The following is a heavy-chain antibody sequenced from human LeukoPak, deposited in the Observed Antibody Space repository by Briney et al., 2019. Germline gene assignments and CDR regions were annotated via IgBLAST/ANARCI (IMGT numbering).Heavy chain of an antibody. CDR2: IIPILGIA. V-gene: IGHV1-69*02. CDR1: GYTFTSYY. CDR3: ARSPGGTYYYDSSGPFDY. D-gene: IGHD3-22*01. Sequence: ASVKVSCKASGYTFTSYYMHWVRQAPGQGLEWMGRIIPILGIANYAQKFQGRVTITADKSTSTAYMELSSLRSEDTAVYYCARSPGGTYYYDSSGPFDYWGQGTLVTVSS. J-gene: IGHJ4*02.